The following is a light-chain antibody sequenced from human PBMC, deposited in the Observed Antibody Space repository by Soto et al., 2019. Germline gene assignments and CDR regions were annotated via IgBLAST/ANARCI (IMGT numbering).Light chain of an antibody. J-gene: IGLJ2*01. CDR1: SSDVGGYNY. Sequence: QSALTQPRSVSGSPGQSVTISCTGTSSDVGGYNYVSWYQHHPGKAPKLMIYDVGNRPSGVPDRFSGSKSDNTASLTISGLQAEDEADYYCCSYAGSYVVVGGGTKLTVL. CDR3: CSYAGSYVV. V-gene: IGLV2-11*01. CDR2: DVG.